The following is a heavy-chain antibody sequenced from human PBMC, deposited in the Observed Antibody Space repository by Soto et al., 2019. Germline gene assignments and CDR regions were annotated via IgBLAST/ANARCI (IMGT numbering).Heavy chain of an antibody. V-gene: IGHV4-59*08. CDR3: ARRNAYGDTLDV. D-gene: IGHD4-17*01. J-gene: IGHJ6*02. Sequence: SETLSLTCTVSGGSIISYYWSWIRQPPGKGLEWIGYIYYSGSTNYNPSLKSRVTISVDTSKNQFSLKLSSVTAADTAVYYCARRNAYGDTLDVWGQGTTVTVSS. CDR1: GGSIISYY. CDR2: IYYSGST.